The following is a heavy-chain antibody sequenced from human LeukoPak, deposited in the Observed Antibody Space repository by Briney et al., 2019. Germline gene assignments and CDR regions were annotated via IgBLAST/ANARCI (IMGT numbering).Heavy chain of an antibody. D-gene: IGHD3-22*01. CDR2: IDSDGSGT. V-gene: IGHV3-74*01. CDR1: GFSFSRYW. J-gene: IGHJ4*02. Sequence: AGGSLRLSCAASGFSFSRYWMHWVRQAPGKGLVWVSRIDSDGSGTIHADSVKGRFTISRDNAKNTLYLQMNSLRAEDTAVYYCAKDDSSGYTQIEYFDYWGQGTLVTVSS. CDR3: AKDDSSGYTQIEYFDY.